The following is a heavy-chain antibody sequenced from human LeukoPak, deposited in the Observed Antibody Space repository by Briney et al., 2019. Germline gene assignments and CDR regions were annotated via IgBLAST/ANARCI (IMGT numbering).Heavy chain of an antibody. CDR2: ISSSSSYM. CDR1: GFTFSSYS. V-gene: IGHV3-21*01. D-gene: IGHD1-14*01. Sequence: PGGSLRLSCAASGFTFSSYSMNWVRQAPGKGLEWVSSISSSSSYMYYADSVKGRFTISRDNAKNSLYLQMNSLRAEDTAVYYCARDKAGTTPYYYYSMDVWAKGPRSPSP. CDR3: ARDKAGTTPYYYYSMDV. J-gene: IGHJ6*03.